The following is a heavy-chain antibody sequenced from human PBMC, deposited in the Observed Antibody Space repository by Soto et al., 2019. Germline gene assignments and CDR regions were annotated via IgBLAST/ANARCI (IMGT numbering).Heavy chain of an antibody. V-gene: IGHV3-30*18. CDR3: AKDPGGARSNLEWLLLSY. Sequence: GGSLRLSCAASGFTFSSYGMHWVRQAPGKGLEWVAVISYDGSNKYYADSVKGRFTISRDNSKNTLYLRMNSLRAEDTAVYYCAKDPGGARSNLEWLLLSYWGQGTLVTVSS. D-gene: IGHD3-3*01. CDR2: ISYDGSNK. CDR1: GFTFSSYG. J-gene: IGHJ4*02.